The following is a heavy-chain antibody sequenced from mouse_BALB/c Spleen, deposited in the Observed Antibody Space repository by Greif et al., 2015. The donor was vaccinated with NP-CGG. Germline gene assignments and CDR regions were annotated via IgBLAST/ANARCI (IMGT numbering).Heavy chain of an antibody. J-gene: IGHJ3*01. CDR2: INPSNGGT. Sequence: VQLQQSGAELVKPGASVKLSCKASGYTFTSYYMYWVKQRPGQGLEWIGGINPSNGGTNFNEKFKSKATLTVDKSSSTAYMQLSSLTSEDSAVHYCTRSGYYGFAYWGQGTLVTVSA. D-gene: IGHD2-3*01. V-gene: IGHV1S81*02. CDR1: GYTFTSYY. CDR3: TRSGYYGFAY.